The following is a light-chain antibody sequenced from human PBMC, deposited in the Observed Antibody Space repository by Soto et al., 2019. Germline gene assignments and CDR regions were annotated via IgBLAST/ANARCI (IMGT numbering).Light chain of an antibody. J-gene: IGKJ5*01. V-gene: IGKV3-11*01. CDR2: DAS. Sequence: EIVLTQSPATLSLSPGERATLSCRASQSVSIYLAWYQQTSGQAPKLLIYDASNRAPGIPTRFSGRRSGTDFTLTINTLEPEDFAVYYCQQRSNWPITFGQGTRLEIK. CDR1: QSVSIY. CDR3: QQRSNWPIT.